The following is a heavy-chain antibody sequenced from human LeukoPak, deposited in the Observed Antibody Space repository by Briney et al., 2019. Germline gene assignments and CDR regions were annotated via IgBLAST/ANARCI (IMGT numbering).Heavy chain of an antibody. Sequence: SETLSLTCTVSGGSMSSGSYYWSWIRQPAGKGLEWIGRIYTSGSTNYNPSLKSRVTISVDTSKNQFSLKLSSVTAADTAVYYCARDNVVNPFDYWGQGTLVTVSS. CDR2: IYTSGST. J-gene: IGHJ4*02. D-gene: IGHD2-2*01. V-gene: IGHV4-61*02. CDR3: ARDNVVNPFDY. CDR1: GGSMSSGSYY.